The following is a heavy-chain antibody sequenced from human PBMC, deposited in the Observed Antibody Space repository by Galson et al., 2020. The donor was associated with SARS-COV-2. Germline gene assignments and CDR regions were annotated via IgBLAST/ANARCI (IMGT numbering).Heavy chain of an antibody. CDR3: ARVGRYYDFWSGSNWFDP. J-gene: IGHJ5*02. CDR1: GGSISSGGYY. CDR2: VYYSGNT. Sequence: TLSLTCTVSGGSISSGGYYWSWIRQLPGKGLEWIGYVYYSGNTYYSPSLKSRLTISVDTSKNQFSLKLSSVTAADTAVYYCARVGRYYDFWSGSNWFDPWGQGTLVTVSS. V-gene: IGHV4-31*03. D-gene: IGHD3-3*01.